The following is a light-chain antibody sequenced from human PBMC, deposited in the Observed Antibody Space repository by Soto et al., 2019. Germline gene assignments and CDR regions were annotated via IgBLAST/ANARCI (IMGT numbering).Light chain of an antibody. CDR2: DVS. CDR1: QIISSW. V-gene: IGKV1-5*01. CDR3: QQYNTFWT. Sequence: DNQITQSPSTLSASVGDRVTITCRASQIISSWLAWYQQKPGKAPKLLIYDVSSLESGVPSRFSGSGSGTEFTLTISSLQPDDSATYYCQQYNTFWTFGQGTKVDIK. J-gene: IGKJ1*01.